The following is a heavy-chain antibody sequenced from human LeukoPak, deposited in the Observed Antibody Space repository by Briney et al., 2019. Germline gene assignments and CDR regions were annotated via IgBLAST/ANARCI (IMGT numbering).Heavy chain of an antibody. V-gene: IGHV4-59*08. Sequence: SETLSLTCTVSGASFTSNYWSWIRQPPGKGLEWIGYIYYSGTTTYNPSLERRVSMSVDMSKTQFSLSLNSVTATDTAVYYFARLDCGGDCFVDYWGQGTLVTVSS. CDR1: GASFTSNY. J-gene: IGHJ4*02. CDR3: ARLDCGGDCFVDY. D-gene: IGHD2-21*02. CDR2: IYYSGTT.